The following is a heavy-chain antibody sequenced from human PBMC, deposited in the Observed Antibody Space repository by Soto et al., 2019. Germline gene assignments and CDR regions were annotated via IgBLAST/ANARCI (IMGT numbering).Heavy chain of an antibody. CDR3: ARERYSNSWYIDY. J-gene: IGHJ4*02. D-gene: IGHD6-13*01. Sequence: GGSLRLSCAASGLTFSTYWMHWVRQAPGKGLVWVSRINSDGSSTSYADSVKGRFTISRDNAKNTVYLQMNSLRAEDTAVYSCARERYSNSWYIDYWGQGTLVTVSS. V-gene: IGHV3-74*01. CDR2: INSDGSST. CDR1: GLTFSTYW.